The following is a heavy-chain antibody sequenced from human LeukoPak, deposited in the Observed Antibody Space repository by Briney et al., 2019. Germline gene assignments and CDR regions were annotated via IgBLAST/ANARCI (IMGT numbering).Heavy chain of an antibody. CDR2: IYYSGIT. CDR3: ARDPYSSGWYLDS. CDR1: GGSISSNSYY. Sequence: SETLSLTCTVSGGSISSNSYYWGWIRQPPGKGLEWIGSIYYSGITYYNPSLKSRVTISVDTSKNQFSLKLNSVTAADTAVYYCARDPYSSGWYLDSWGQGTLVTVSS. V-gene: IGHV4-39*07. J-gene: IGHJ4*02. D-gene: IGHD6-19*01.